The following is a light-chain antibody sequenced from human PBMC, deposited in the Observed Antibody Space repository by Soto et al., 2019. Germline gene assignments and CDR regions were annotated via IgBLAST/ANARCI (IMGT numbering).Light chain of an antibody. Sequence: DIQMTQSPSTLSASVGDRVTITCRASQIISTRLAWFQQKPGKAPKLLIYDASSLEGGIPSRFSVSGSGTEFTLSISSLQPDDFATYYCQQSSSTPQTFGGGTRVEIK. CDR2: DAS. J-gene: IGKJ4*01. V-gene: IGKV1-5*01. CDR3: QQSSSTPQT. CDR1: QIISTR.